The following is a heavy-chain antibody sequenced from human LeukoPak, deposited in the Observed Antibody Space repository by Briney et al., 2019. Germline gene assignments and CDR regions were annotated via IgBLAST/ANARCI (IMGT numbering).Heavy chain of an antibody. V-gene: IGHV1-69*04. D-gene: IGHD2-8*02. Sequence: GVSVKVSCKASGDTSSSHDVSWVRQAPGQGLEWMGRIIPLLGTANSAQKFLGRVTITADTSTSTAYMELTGLKSNDTAVYYCVRRIYCTGGGTWYDGWFDPWGQGTLVTVSS. J-gene: IGHJ5*02. CDR2: IIPLLGTA. CDR3: VRRIYCTGGGTWYDGWFDP. CDR1: GDTSSSHD.